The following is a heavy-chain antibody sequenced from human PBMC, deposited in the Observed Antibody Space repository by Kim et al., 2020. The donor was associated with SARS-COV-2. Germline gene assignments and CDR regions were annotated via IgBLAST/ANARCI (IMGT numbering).Heavy chain of an antibody. CDR3: ARGQRGWSYYGSGSYPIFDY. D-gene: IGHD3-10*01. Sequence: RVTISVDTSKNQFSLKLSSVTAADTAVYYCARGQRGWSYYGSGSYPIFDYWGQGTLVTVSS. V-gene: IGHV4-34*01. J-gene: IGHJ4*02.